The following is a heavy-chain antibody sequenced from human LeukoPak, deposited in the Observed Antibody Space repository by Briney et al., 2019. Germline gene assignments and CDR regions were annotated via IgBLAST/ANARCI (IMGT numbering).Heavy chain of an antibody. CDR2: IRYDGSNK. J-gene: IGHJ6*03. D-gene: IGHD1-26*01. CDR3: AKGGVGVNPYYYYYMDV. Sequence: GGSLRLSCAASGFTFSSYGMHWVRQAPGKGLEWVAFIRYDGSNKYYADSVKGRFTISRDNSKNTLYLQMNSLRAEDTAVYYCAKGGVGVNPYYYYYMDVWGKGTTVTVSS. V-gene: IGHV3-30*02. CDR1: GFTFSSYG.